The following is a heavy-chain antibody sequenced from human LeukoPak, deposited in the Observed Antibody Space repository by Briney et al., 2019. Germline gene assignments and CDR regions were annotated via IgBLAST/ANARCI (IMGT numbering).Heavy chain of an antibody. CDR1: GITFSNYA. Sequence: GGSLRLSCVASGITFSNYAVSWVRQAPEKGLDWVSVISGSAHKIRYADSVKGRFTISRDNSENIVYLQMNNLRAEDTAVYYCAGRVTGYSSGYVFWGQGTLVTVSS. CDR2: ISGSAHKI. V-gene: IGHV3-23*01. J-gene: IGHJ4*02. CDR3: AGRVTGYSSGYVF. D-gene: IGHD5-18*01.